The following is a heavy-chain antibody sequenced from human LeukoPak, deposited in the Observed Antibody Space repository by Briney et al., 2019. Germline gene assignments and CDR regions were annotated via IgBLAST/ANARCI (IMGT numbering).Heavy chain of an antibody. D-gene: IGHD1-1*01. Sequence: GGSLRLSCAASGFTFSSYAMSWVRQAPGKGLEWVLAISGSGGSTYYADSVKGRFTISRDNSKNTLCLQMNSLRAEDTAVYYCAKSKVQYTFDYWGQGTLVTVSS. CDR1: GFTFSSYA. J-gene: IGHJ4*02. V-gene: IGHV3-23*01. CDR2: ISGSGGST. CDR3: AKSKVQYTFDY.